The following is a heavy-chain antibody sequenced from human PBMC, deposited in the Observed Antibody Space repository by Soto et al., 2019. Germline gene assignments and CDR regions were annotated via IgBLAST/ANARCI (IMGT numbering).Heavy chain of an antibody. V-gene: IGHV4-39*01. D-gene: IGHD1-26*01. CDR3: ARRSRWELPYYFDY. CDR2: IYYSGST. Sequence: SETLSLTCTVSGGSISSSSYYWGWIRQPPGKGLEWIGSIYYSGSTYYNPSLKSRVTISVDTSKNQFSLKLSSVTAADTAVYYCARRSRWELPYYFDYWGQGTLVTVSS. J-gene: IGHJ4*02. CDR1: GGSISSSSYY.